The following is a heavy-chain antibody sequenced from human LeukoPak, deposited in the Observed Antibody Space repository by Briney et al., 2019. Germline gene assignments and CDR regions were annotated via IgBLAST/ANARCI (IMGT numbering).Heavy chain of an antibody. D-gene: IGHD3-10*01. CDR1: GITLSNYG. V-gene: IGHV3-23*01. CDR3: AERGIVIRAVIIIGFHKEAYYFDY. Sequence: GGSPRLSCVVSGITLSNYGMSWVRQAPGKGLEWVSGISERGGSTNYADSVKGRFIISRDTSKNTVYLQMNSLRVEDTAVYFCAERGIVIRAVIIIGFHKEAYYFDYWGQGILVTVSS. CDR2: ISERGGST. J-gene: IGHJ4*02.